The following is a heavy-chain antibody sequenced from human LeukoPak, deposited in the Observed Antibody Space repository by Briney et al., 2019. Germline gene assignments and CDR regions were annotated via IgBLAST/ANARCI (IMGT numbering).Heavy chain of an antibody. J-gene: IGHJ4*02. V-gene: IGHV3-11*01. D-gene: IGHD3-22*01. CDR1: GFTFSDYY. Sequence: GGSLRLSCAASGFTFSDYYMSWIRQAPGKGLEWVSYISSSGSTIYYADSVKGRFTISRDNAKNSLYLQMNSLRAEDTAVYYCASAYYYDSRPHYWGQGTLVTVSS. CDR3: ASAYYYDSRPHY. CDR2: ISSSGSTI.